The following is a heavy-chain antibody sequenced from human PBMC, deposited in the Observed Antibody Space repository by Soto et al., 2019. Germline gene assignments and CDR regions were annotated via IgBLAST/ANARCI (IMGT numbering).Heavy chain of an antibody. CDR3: AKDFLGKRPTVTTFDY. CDR1: GFTFSSYA. V-gene: IGHV3-23*01. Sequence: GGSLRLSCAASGFTFSSYAMSWVRQAPGKGLEWVSAISGSGGSTYYADSVKGRFTISRDNSKNTLYLQMNSLRAEDTAVYYCAKDFLGKRPTVTTFDYWGQGTLVTVSS. CDR2: ISGSGGST. J-gene: IGHJ4*02. D-gene: IGHD4-17*01.